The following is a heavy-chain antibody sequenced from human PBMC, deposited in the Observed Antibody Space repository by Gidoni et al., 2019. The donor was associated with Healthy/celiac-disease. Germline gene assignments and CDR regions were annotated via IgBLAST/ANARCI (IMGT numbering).Heavy chain of an antibody. V-gene: IGHV3-7*03. Sequence: EVQLVESGGGLVQPGVSLRLSCSASGFPFRSYWMSWVRQAPGKGLEWVANIKQDGSEKYYVDSVKGRFTISRDNAKNSLYLQMNGLRAEDTAVYYCARERDDSSGRWAFDIWGQGTMVTVSS. D-gene: IGHD3-22*01. CDR2: IKQDGSEK. CDR1: GFPFRSYW. J-gene: IGHJ3*02. CDR3: ARERDDSSGRWAFDI.